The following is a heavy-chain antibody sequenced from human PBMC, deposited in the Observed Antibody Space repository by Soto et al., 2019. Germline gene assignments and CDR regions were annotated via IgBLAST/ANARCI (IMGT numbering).Heavy chain of an antibody. CDR1: GFTFSNSD. V-gene: IGHV3-35*01. Sequence: GGSLRLSCAASGFTFSNSDMNWVRQAPGKGLEWVSGVSLNGSRTHYADSVKGRFIISRDNSRNFLYQQMNSLRPEDMAVYYCVRNRLLRFLEWLLCHPRRVGYFDYWGQGTLVTVSS. CDR2: VSLNGSRT. CDR3: VRNRLLRFLEWLLCHPRRVGYFDY. D-gene: IGHD3-3*01. J-gene: IGHJ4*02.